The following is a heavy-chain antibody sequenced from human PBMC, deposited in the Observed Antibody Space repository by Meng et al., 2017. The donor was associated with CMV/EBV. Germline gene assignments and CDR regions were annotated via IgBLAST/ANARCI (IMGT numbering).Heavy chain of an antibody. Sequence: GESLKISCAASGFTFSSYWMSWVRQAPGKGLEWVANIKQDGSEKYYVDSVKGRFTISRDNAKNSLYLQMNSLRAEDTAVYYCARDKKTKYYHYGMDVWGQGTTVTVSS. CDR2: IKQDGSEK. J-gene: IGHJ6*02. D-gene: IGHD2-8*01. CDR1: GFTFSSYW. V-gene: IGHV3-7*01. CDR3: ARDKKTKYYHYGMDV.